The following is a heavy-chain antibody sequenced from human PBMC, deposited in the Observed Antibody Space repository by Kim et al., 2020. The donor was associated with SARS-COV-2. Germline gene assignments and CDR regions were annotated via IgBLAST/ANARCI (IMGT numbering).Heavy chain of an antibody. J-gene: IGHJ4*02. Sequence: TKYSQTSKRRVTITRDTSARTAYLELSSLRPEDTAVYYCARDAVMTGFDHWGQGTLVTVSS. CDR3: ARDAVMTGFDH. D-gene: IGHD2-21*01. CDR2: T. V-gene: IGHV1-3*01.